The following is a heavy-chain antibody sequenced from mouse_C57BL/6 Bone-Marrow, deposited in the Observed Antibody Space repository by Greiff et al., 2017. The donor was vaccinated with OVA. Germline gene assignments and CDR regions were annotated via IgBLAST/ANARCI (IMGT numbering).Heavy chain of an antibody. J-gene: IGHJ2*01. CDR1: GFPFRAYG. V-gene: IGHV5-17*01. CDR3: ARVDYYFDY. CDR2: ISSGSSTI. Sequence: EVMLVESGGGLVTPGGSLKLSCAASGFPFRAYGMHWVRQAPEKGLEWVAYISSGSSTIYYADTVKGRFTISRDNAKNTLFLQMTSLRSEDTAMYYCARVDYYFDYWGQGTTLTVSS.